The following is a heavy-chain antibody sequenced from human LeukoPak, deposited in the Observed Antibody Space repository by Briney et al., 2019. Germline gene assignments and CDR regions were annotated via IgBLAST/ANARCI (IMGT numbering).Heavy chain of an antibody. CDR3: ARAQVTFDY. J-gene: IGHJ4*02. Sequence: SETLSLTCAVSGGSISSGWWWSWVRQSPGKGLEWIGRIYTSGSTNYNPSLKSRVTISVDTSKNQFSLKLSSVTAADTAVYYCARAQVTFDYWGQGTLVTVSS. D-gene: IGHD2-21*02. CDR1: GGSISSGWW. V-gene: IGHV4-4*02. CDR2: IYTSGST.